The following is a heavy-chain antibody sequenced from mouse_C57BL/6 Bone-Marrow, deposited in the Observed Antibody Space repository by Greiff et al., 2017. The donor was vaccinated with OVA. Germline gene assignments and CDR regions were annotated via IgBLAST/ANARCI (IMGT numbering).Heavy chain of an antibody. CDR2: IHPNSGST. Sequence: VQLQQPGAELVKPGASVKLSCKASGYTFTSYWMHWVKQRPGQGLEWIGMIHPNSGSTKYNEKFKSKATLTVDKSSSTAYMQLSSLTSEDSAVYYCTRDTTNYFDYWGQGTTLTVSS. V-gene: IGHV1-64*01. CDR1: GYTFTSYW. J-gene: IGHJ2*01. D-gene: IGHD1-1*01. CDR3: TRDTTNYFDY.